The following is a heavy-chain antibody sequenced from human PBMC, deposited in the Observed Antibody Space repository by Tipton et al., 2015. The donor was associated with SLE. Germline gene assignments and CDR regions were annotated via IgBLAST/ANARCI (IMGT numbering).Heavy chain of an antibody. CDR3: VRDQYSGYVGRLDS. D-gene: IGHD5-12*01. Sequence: SLRLSCAASGFNFRNYAVHWVRQAPGKGLEWVAVVSYDARNIYFTDSVKGRFTISRDNSKNTLYLQMSSLRSEDTAVYYCVRDQYSGYVGRLDSWGQGTLVTVSS. V-gene: IGHV3-30*04. J-gene: IGHJ4*02. CDR2: VSYDARNI. CDR1: GFNFRNYA.